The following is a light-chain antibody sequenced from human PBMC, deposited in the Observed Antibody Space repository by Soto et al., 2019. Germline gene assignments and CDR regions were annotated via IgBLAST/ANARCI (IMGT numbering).Light chain of an antibody. Sequence: QSALTQPASVSGSPGQSITISCTGTSSDGGNYNLVSWYQQHPGKAPTLMIYEVTKRPSGVSNRFSGSKSGNTASLTISGLQPEDESDYYCCSYAGGGSYVLFGGGTKLTVL. CDR3: CSYAGGGSYVL. V-gene: IGLV2-23*02. J-gene: IGLJ3*02. CDR1: SSDGGNYNL. CDR2: EVT.